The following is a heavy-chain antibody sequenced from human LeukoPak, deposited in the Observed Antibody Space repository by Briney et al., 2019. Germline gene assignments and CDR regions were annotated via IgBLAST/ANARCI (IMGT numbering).Heavy chain of an antibody. CDR1: GFTFSSYS. Sequence: KSGGSLRLSCAASGFTFSSYSMNWVRQAPGKGLEWVSSISSSSSYIYYADSVKGRFTISRDNAKNSLYLQMNSLRAEDTAVYYCARAIDDYVWGSYRRSFDYWGQGTLVTVSS. CDR3: ARAIDDYVWGSYRRSFDY. V-gene: IGHV3-21*01. D-gene: IGHD3-16*02. J-gene: IGHJ4*02. CDR2: ISSSSSYI.